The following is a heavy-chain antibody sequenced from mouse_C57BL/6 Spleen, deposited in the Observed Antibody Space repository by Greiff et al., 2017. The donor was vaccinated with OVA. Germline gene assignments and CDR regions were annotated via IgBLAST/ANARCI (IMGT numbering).Heavy chain of an antibody. CDR2: IWWDDDK. Sequence: QVTLKECGPGILQPSQTLSLTCSFSGFSLSTFGMGVGWIRQPSGKGLEWLAHIWWDDDKYYNPALKSRLTISKDTSKNQVFLKIANVDTADTATYYCARSPYYSNYVGMDYWGQGTSVTVSS. CDR3: ARSPYYSNYVGMDY. J-gene: IGHJ4*01. V-gene: IGHV8-8*01. CDR1: GFSLSTFGMG. D-gene: IGHD2-5*01.